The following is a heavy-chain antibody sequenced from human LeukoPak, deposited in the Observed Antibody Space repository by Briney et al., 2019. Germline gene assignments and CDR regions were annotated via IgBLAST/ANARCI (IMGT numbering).Heavy chain of an antibody. CDR3: ARDNNWAFDY. J-gene: IGHJ4*02. CDR1: GFTFSTYS. Sequence: PEGSLRLSCAASGFTFSTYSMTWVRQAPGKGLEWLSYIGTSSSTIYYADSVKGRFTISRDDAKNSLYLQMNSLRDEDTAVYYCARDNNWAFDYWGQGTLVTVSS. D-gene: IGHD1-20*01. V-gene: IGHV3-48*02. CDR2: IGTSSSTI.